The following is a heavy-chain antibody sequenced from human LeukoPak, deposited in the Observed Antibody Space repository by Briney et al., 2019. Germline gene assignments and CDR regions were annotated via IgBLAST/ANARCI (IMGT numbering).Heavy chain of an antibody. J-gene: IGHJ3*02. D-gene: IGHD6-19*01. CDR1: GGSISSGGYS. CDR3: ARDSWGGNIAVAADAFDI. CDR2: IYHSGST. Sequence: SQTLSLTCAVSGGSISSGGYSWSWIRQPPGKGLEWIGYIYHSGSTYYNPSLKSRVTMSVDTSKNQFSLKLSSVTAADTAVYYCARDSWGGNIAVAADAFDIWGQGTMVTVSS. V-gene: IGHV4-30-2*01.